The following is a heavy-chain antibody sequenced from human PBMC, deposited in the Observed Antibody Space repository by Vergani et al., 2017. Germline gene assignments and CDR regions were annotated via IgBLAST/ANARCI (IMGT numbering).Heavy chain of an antibody. CDR3: ARLYRGVSNYCKYFDD. D-gene: IGHD4-11*01. CDR2: IHPADSDT. V-gene: IGHV5-51*01. J-gene: IGHJ4*02. Sequence: EATLVLSGAAVKKPGESLKISCQISGYSFNNYWIGWVRQMPGKVLEWVGIIHPADSDTIYSPSFQGQVTISVDKSISAANLQPGSLRASDSALYYCARLYRGVSNYCKYFDDWGQGTLVTVSS. CDR1: GYSFNNYW.